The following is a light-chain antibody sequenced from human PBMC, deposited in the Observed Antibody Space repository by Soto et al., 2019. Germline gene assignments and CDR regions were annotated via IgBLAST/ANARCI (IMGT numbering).Light chain of an antibody. CDR2: EVS. CDR1: SSDVGGYDY. Sequence: QSALTQSRSVSGSPGQSVSISCAGTSSDVGGYDYVSWYQHYPGKAPKLIIYEVSKRPSGVPDRFSGSKSGNTASLTISGLQAEDEADYCCCSYAGSYTSVFGGGTKLTVL. V-gene: IGLV2-11*01. J-gene: IGLJ3*02. CDR3: CSYAGSYTSV.